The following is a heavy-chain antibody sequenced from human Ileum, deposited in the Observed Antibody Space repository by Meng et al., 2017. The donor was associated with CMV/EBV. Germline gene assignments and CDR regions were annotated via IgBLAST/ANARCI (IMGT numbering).Heavy chain of an antibody. D-gene: IGHD3-10*01. Sequence: SETLSLTCTVSGGSVSSGSYYWSWIRQPPGKGLEWIGYIYYSGSTNYNPSLKSRVTISVDTSKNQFSLKLSSVTAADTAVYYCARDLWFGELFVDYWGQGTLVTVSS. CDR2: IYYSGST. J-gene: IGHJ4*02. V-gene: IGHV4-61*01. CDR1: GGSVSSGSYY. CDR3: ARDLWFGELFVDY.